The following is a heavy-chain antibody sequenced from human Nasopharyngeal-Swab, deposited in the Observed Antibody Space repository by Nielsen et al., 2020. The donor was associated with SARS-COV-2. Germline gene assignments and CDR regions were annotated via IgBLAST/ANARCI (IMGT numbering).Heavy chain of an antibody. CDR2: ISYDGSNK. CDR3: ARDGRIGSWRVYDSSGDFDY. V-gene: IGHV3-30*04. Sequence: GGSLRLSCAASGFTFSSYAMHWVRQAPGKGLEWVAVISYDGSNKYYADSVKGRFTISRDNSKNTLYLQMNSLRAEDTAVYYCARDGRIGSWRVYDSSGDFDYWGQGTLVTVS. D-gene: IGHD3-22*01. CDR1: GFTFSSYA. J-gene: IGHJ4*02.